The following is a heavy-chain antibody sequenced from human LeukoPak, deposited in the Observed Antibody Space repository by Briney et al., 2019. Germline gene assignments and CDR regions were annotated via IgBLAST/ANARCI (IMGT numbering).Heavy chain of an antibody. D-gene: IGHD5-24*01. V-gene: IGHV5-51*01. Sequence: PGESLKISCKGSGYSFTNYWIAWVRQMPGKGLEWMGLIYPGDSDTRYSPSFQGQVTISADKSISTAYLQWSSLKASDTAMFYCARLSGDGFNSFDYWGQGAPVTVSS. CDR1: GYSFTNYW. CDR3: ARLSGDGFNSFDY. J-gene: IGHJ4*02. CDR2: IYPGDSDT.